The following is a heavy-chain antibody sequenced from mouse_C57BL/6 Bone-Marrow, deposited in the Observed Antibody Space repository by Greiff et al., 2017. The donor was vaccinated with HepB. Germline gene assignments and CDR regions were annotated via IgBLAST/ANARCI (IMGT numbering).Heavy chain of an antibody. CDR2: INYDGSST. CDR3: ARETPYYAMDY. J-gene: IGHJ4*01. Sequence: EVKLMESEGGLVQPGSSMKLSCTASGFTFSDYYMAWVRQVPEKGLEWVANINYDGSSTYYLDSLKSRFIISRDNAKNILYLQMSSLKSEDTATYYCARETPYYAMDYWGQGTSVTVSS. V-gene: IGHV5-16*01. CDR1: GFTFSDYY.